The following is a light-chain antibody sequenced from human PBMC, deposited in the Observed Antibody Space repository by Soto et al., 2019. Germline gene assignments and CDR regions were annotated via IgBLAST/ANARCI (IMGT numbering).Light chain of an antibody. CDR2: AVS. CDR3: FSYTTSDIWV. Sequence: QSVLTQPRSVSGSPGQSVTISCAGTNNDVGRYNFVSWYQQLPGKAPKLIISAVSRRPSGVPDRFSGSKSGNTASLTISGLQADDEADYFCFSYTTSDIWVFGGGTQLTVL. CDR1: NNDVGRYNF. J-gene: IGLJ7*01. V-gene: IGLV2-11*01.